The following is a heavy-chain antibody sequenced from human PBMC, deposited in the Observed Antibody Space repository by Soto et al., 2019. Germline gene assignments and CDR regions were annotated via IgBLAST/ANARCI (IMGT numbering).Heavy chain of an antibody. CDR1: GGSISSYY. D-gene: IGHD3-9*01. V-gene: IGHV4-59*08. Sequence: SETLSLTCTVSGGSISSYYWSWIRKTPGKGLEWIGYIYYSGSTNYNPSLKSRVTISVDTSKNQFSLKLSSVTAADTAVYYCARHDGLRYFDWASYYYYGMDVWGHGTTVTVSS. J-gene: IGHJ6*02. CDR3: ARHDGLRYFDWASYYYYGMDV. CDR2: IYYSGST.